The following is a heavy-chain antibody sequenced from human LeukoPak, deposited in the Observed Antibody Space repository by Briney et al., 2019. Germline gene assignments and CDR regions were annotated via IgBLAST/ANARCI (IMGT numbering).Heavy chain of an antibody. Sequence: GGSLRLSCAASGFTVSSNYMSWVRQAPGKGLEWVSVIYSGGSAYYADSVKGRFTISRDNSKNTLYLQMNSLRAEDTAVYYCARDRVRYSSSFYYYGMDVWGQGTTVTVSS. CDR3: ARDRVRYSSSFYYYGMDV. J-gene: IGHJ6*02. CDR2: IYSGGSA. V-gene: IGHV3-66*01. CDR1: GFTVSSNY. D-gene: IGHD6-13*01.